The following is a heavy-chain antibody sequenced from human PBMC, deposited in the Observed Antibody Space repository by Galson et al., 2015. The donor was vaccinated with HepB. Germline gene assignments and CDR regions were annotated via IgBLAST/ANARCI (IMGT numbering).Heavy chain of an antibody. V-gene: IGHV1-3*01. D-gene: IGHD3-10*02. CDR1: GYTVSNNP. CDR2: INAGHGHI. CDR3: VRNRADITTPMFVDP. J-gene: IGHJ5*02. Sequence: SMKVSCEASGYTVSNNPIHWVRQAPAQRLEWMAWINAGHGHIRYSQKFQGRLTFTTDTSATTAYMELSSLKSEDTAVYFCVRNRADITTPMFVDPWGQGTPVTVSS.